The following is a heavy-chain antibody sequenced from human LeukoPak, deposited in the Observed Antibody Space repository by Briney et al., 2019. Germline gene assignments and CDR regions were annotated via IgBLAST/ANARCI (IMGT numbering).Heavy chain of an antibody. V-gene: IGHV3-23*01. Sequence: GGSLRLSCAASGFTFSSYAMSWVRQAPGKGLEWVSAISGSGGSTYYADSVEGRFTISRDNSKNTLYLQMNSLRAEDTAVYYCAKGGDSYGSSYFDYWGQGTLVTVSS. CDR1: GFTFSSYA. CDR2: ISGSGGST. D-gene: IGHD5-18*01. J-gene: IGHJ4*02. CDR3: AKGGDSYGSSYFDY.